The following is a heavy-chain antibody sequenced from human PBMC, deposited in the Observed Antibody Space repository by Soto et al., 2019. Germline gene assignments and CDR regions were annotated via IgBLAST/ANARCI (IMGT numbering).Heavy chain of an antibody. CDR1: GGSINSYY. Sequence: QVPLQGPGPGLVKPSETLSLTCNVSGGSINSYYWSWIRQPAGQGLEWIGRISSGGSPIYHPSLKSRVTISVDTSKDQFSLRLTSVTAAGTAVYFCVRVPYPYWFDFCVLCTLVTVSS. D-gene: IGHD3-16*01. CDR2: ISSGGSP. V-gene: IGHV4-4*07. J-gene: IGHJ5*01. CDR3: VRVPYPYWFDF.